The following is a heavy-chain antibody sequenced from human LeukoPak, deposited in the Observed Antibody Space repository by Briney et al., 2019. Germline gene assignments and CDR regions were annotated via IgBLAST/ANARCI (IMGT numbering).Heavy chain of an antibody. CDR1: GGSISSYY. Sequence: SETLSLTCTVSGGSISSYYWSWIRQPPGKGLEWIGEINHSGSTNYNPSLKSRVTISVDTSKNQFSLKLSSVTAADTAVYYCARASSGWSFDYWGQGTLVTVSS. CDR2: INHSGST. CDR3: ARASSGWSFDY. J-gene: IGHJ4*02. V-gene: IGHV4-34*01. D-gene: IGHD6-19*01.